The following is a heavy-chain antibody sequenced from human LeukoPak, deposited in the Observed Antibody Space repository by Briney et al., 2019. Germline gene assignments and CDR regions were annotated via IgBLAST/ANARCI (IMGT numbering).Heavy chain of an antibody. CDR1: GYRFTSYW. V-gene: IGHV5-51*01. Sequence: GESLKISCKGSGYRFTSYWIGWVRQMPGKGLEWMGTIYPGDSDTRYSPSFQGQVTISADKSISTAYLQWSSLRASDTAMYYCATLLSVAGRGDYFDYWGQGTLVTVSS. CDR2: IYPGDSDT. J-gene: IGHJ4*02. D-gene: IGHD6-19*01. CDR3: ATLLSVAGRGDYFDY.